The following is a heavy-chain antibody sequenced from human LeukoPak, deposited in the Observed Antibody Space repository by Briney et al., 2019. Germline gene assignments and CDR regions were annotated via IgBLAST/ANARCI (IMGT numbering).Heavy chain of an antibody. CDR3: ARVRGGVSLSEFDY. J-gene: IGHJ4*02. D-gene: IGHD2-8*02. Sequence: ASVKVSCKASGYTFTNYYMHWVRQAPGQGLKWMGIINPSGGSTRYAQKFQGRVTMTRDMSTSTVYMELSSLRSEDTAVYYCARVRGGVSLSEFDYWGQGTLVTVSS. CDR1: GYTFTNYY. CDR2: INPSGGST. V-gene: IGHV1-46*01.